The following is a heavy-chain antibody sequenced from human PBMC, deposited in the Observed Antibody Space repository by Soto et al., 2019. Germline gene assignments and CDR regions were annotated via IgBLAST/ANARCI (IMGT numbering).Heavy chain of an antibody. D-gene: IGHD1-1*01. CDR2: IYYSGST. Sequence: SETLSLTCTVSGGSISSSSYYWGWIRQPPGKGLEWIGSIYYSGSTYYNPSLKSRVTISVDTSKNQFSLKLNSVTAADTAVYYCARLQMATTHYWGQGTLVTVSS. CDR3: ARLQMATTHY. CDR1: GGSISSSSYY. V-gene: IGHV4-39*01. J-gene: IGHJ4*02.